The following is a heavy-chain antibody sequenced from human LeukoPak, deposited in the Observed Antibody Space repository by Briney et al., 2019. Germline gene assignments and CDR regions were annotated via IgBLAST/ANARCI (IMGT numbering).Heavy chain of an antibody. Sequence: GSLRLSCAASGFPFSSYWMHWVRQVPGKGLLWVSRINSDGSATIYADSVRGRFTISRDNAKNTLYLQMSGLRVEDTAVYHCASDSPYYGMDVWGQGTTVTVSS. J-gene: IGHJ6*02. CDR1: GFPFSSYW. V-gene: IGHV3-74*01. CDR2: INSDGSAT. CDR3: ASDSPYYGMDV.